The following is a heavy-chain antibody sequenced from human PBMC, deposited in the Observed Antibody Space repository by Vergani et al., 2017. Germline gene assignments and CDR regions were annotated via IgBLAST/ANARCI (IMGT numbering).Heavy chain of an antibody. CDR3: ARFSSGFVA. V-gene: IGHV4-4*07. CDR1: GFTFSDHY. Sequence: QVQLVESGGGLVKPGGSLRLSCAASGFTFSDHYMSWVRQAPGKGLEWIGRIYNTGGTNYDPSLKTRVTMSVDTSKNQFSLKLASVTAADTAIYYCARFSSGFVAWGPGTPVTVSS. J-gene: IGHJ4*02. D-gene: IGHD5-12*01. CDR2: IYNTGGT.